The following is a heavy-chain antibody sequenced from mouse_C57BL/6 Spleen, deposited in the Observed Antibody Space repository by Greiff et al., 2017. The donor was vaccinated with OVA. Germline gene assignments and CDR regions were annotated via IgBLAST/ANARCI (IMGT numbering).Heavy chain of an antibody. Sequence: QVQLQQSGPELVKPGASVKISCKASGYAFSSSWMNWVKQRPGKGLEWIGRIYPGDGDTNYNGKFKGKATLTADKSSSTAYMQRSSLTSEDSAVYFGARSVWEYEKGYYAMDYWGQGTSVTVSA. CDR1: GYAFSSSW. J-gene: IGHJ4*01. V-gene: IGHV1-82*01. D-gene: IGHD2-14*01. CDR2: IYPGDGDT. CDR3: ARSVWEYEKGYYAMDY.